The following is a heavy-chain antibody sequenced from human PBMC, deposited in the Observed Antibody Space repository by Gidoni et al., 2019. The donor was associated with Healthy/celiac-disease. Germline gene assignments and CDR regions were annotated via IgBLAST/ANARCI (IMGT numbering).Heavy chain of an antibody. CDR3: AKEPDYGDYFDY. D-gene: IGHD4-17*01. CDR2: ISGSGGST. J-gene: IGHJ4*02. CDR1: GFTFSSYA. Sequence: EVQLLEAGGGLVQPGGSLRLPCAASGFTFSSYAMSWVRQAPGKGLEWVSAISGSGGSTYYADSVKGRFTISRDNSKNTLYLQMNSLRAEDTTVYYCAKEPDYGDYFDYWGQGTQVTVSS. V-gene: IGHV3-23*01.